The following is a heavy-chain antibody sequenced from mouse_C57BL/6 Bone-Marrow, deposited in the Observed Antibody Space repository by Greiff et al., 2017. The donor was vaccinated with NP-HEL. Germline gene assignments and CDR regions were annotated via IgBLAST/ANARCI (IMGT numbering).Heavy chain of an antibody. CDR1: GYTFTDYY. D-gene: IGHD1-2*01. CDR3: ARSLLRLRDYYAMDY. Sequence: EVQLQQSGPELVKPGASVKISCKASGYTFTDYYMNWVKQSHGQSLEWIGDINPNNGGTSYNQKFKGKATLTVDKSSSTAYMELRSLTSEDSAVYYCARSLLRLRDYYAMDYWGRGTSVTVSS. V-gene: IGHV1-26*01. CDR2: INPNNGGT. J-gene: IGHJ4*01.